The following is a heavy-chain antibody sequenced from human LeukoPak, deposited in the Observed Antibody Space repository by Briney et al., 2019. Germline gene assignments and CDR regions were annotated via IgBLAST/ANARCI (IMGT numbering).Heavy chain of an antibody. CDR2: ISSSSSYI. CDR3: ARRAGAYSHPYDY. D-gene: IGHD4/OR15-4a*01. CDR1: GFTFSTYS. J-gene: IGHJ4*02. V-gene: IGHV3-21*04. Sequence: PGGSLRLSCAASGFTFSTYSMNWVRQAPGKGLEWVSSISSSSSYIYYADSVKGRFTISRDNAKKSVYLQMNSLRAEDTAVYYCARRAGAYSHPYDYWGQGTLVTVSS.